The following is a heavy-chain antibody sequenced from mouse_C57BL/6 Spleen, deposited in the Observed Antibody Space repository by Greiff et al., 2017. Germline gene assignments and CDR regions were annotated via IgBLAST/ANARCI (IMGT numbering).Heavy chain of an antibody. J-gene: IGHJ2*01. CDR3: ARFRLGRYFDY. Sequence: QVQLQQPGAELVMPGASVKLSCKASGYTFTSYWMHWVKQRPGQGLEWIGEIDPSDSYTNYNQKFKGKSTLTVDKSSSTAYMQLSSLTSEDSAVYYCARFRLGRYFDYWGQGTTLTVSS. V-gene: IGHV1-69*01. CDR1: GYTFTSYW. D-gene: IGHD4-1*01. CDR2: IDPSDSYT.